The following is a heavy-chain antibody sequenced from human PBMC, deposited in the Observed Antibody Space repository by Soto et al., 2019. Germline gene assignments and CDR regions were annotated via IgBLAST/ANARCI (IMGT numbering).Heavy chain of an antibody. CDR1: GGTFSSYA. Sequence: SVKVSCKASGGTFSSYAISWVRQAPGQGLEWMGGIIPIFGTANYAQKFQGRVTITADESTSTAYMELSSLRSEDTAVYYCARDGYSSGWPNGFDPWGQGTLVTVSS. CDR3: ARDGYSSGWPNGFDP. CDR2: IIPIFGTA. J-gene: IGHJ5*02. V-gene: IGHV1-69*13. D-gene: IGHD6-19*01.